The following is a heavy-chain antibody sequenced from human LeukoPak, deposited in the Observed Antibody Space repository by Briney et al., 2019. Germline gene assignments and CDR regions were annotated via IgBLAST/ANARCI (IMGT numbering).Heavy chain of an antibody. V-gene: IGHV1-8*01. CDR2: MNPNSGNT. D-gene: IGHD2-15*01. CDR1: GYTFTSYD. Sequence: GASVKVSCKASGYTFTSYDINWVRQATGQGVERMGWMNPNSGNTGYAQKFQGRVTMTRNTSISTAYMELSSLRSEDTAVYYCARSGGGSMHFDYWGQGTLVTVSS. J-gene: IGHJ4*02. CDR3: ARSGGGSMHFDY.